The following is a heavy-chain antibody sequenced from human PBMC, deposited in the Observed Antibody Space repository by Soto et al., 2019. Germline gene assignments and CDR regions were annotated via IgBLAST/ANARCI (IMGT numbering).Heavy chain of an antibody. V-gene: IGHV4-34*01. CDR1: GGSFSGYY. D-gene: IGHD3-10*01. Sequence: SETLSLTCAVYGGSFSGYYWSWIRQPPGKGLEWIGEINRSGSTNYNPSLKSRVTISVDTSKNQFSLKLSSVTAADTAVYYCARGVRKSYYGSGSYYKWWFDPWGQGTLVTVSS. CDR2: INRSGST. CDR3: ARGVRKSYYGSGSYYKWWFDP. J-gene: IGHJ5*02.